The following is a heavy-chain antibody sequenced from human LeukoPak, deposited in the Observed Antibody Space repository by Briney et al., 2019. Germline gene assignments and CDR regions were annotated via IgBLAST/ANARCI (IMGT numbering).Heavy chain of an antibody. Sequence: SGRSLRLSCAASGLTFSSYGMHWVRQAPGKGLEWVAVIWYDRSNKYYADSVKGRFTISRDNSKNTLYLQMNSLRAEDTAVYYCAREGGECSGGSCYHYYYGMDVWGKGTTVTVSS. J-gene: IGHJ6*04. V-gene: IGHV3-33*01. CDR1: GLTFSSYG. CDR3: AREGGECSGGSCYHYYYGMDV. D-gene: IGHD2-15*01. CDR2: IWYDRSNK.